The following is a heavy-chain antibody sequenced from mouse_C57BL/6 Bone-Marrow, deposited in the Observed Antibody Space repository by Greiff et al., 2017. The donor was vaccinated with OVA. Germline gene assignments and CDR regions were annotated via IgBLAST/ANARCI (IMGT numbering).Heavy chain of an antibody. CDR1: GFTFSSYG. V-gene: IGHV5-6*01. CDR3: ARPYGNYVAMDY. D-gene: IGHD2-10*02. CDR2: ISSGGSYT. J-gene: IGHJ4*01. Sequence: EVKLLESGGDLVKPGGSLKLSCAASGFTFSSYGMSWVRQTPDKRLEWVATISSGGSYTYYPDSVKGRFTISRDNAKNTLYLQMSSLKSEDTAMYYCARPYGNYVAMDYWGQGTSVTVSS.